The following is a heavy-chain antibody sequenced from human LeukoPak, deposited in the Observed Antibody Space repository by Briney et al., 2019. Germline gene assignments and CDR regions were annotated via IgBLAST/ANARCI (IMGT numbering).Heavy chain of an antibody. CDR1: GFTFSSYA. D-gene: IGHD4-11*01. J-gene: IGHJ4*02. V-gene: IGHV3-23*01. CDR2: ISGSGGST. Sequence: GGSLRLSCAASGFTFSSYAMSWVRQAPGKGLEWVSAISGSGGSTYYADSVKGRFTISRDNSKNTLYLQMNSLRAEDTAVYYCANLTTVTTDPHYWGQGTLVTVSS. CDR3: ANLTTVTTDPHY.